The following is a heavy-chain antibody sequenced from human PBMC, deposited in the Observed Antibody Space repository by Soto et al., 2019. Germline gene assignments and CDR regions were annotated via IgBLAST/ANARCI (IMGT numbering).Heavy chain of an antibody. CDR2: ISNGDETT. V-gene: IGHV3-11*01. Sequence: QVQLVEAGGGLVEPGGSLRLSCSASGFIFTDYSMTWIRQAPGKGLEWVSYISNGDETTQYADSVKGRFSVSRDNAKKVLFLQMNILRVYATAVYYCARDPKRRDGYNFDSWGRGALVTVSS. CDR3: ARDPKRRDGYNFDS. D-gene: IGHD5-12*01. CDR1: GFIFTDYS. J-gene: IGHJ4*02.